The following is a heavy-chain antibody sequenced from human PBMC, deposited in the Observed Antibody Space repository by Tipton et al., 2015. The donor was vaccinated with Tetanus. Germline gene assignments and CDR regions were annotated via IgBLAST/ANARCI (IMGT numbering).Heavy chain of an antibody. CDR3: AKTISNACAAA. J-gene: IGHJ4*02. CDR2: IYSGGTT. Sequence: GSLRLSCAASGFTVSSNFMTWVRQAPGEGLEWVSIIYSGGTTYHADSVKGRFTISRDNSRNTLYLQMSSLRAEDTAVYYCAKTISNACAAAWGQGTLATVSS. D-gene: IGHD6-25*01. CDR1: GFTVSSNF. V-gene: IGHV3-53*01.